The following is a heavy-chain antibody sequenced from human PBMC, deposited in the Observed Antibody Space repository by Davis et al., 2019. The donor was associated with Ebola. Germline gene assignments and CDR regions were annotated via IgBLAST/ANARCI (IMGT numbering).Heavy chain of an antibody. Sequence: MPSETLSLTCAVYGVSFTDHVWNWIRQSPGKGLEWIGEIDHSGIRTYNPSLESRVTMSVDTSKNQFSLKLSSVTAADTAVYYCAAMGPWEGMDVWGQGTTVTVSS. V-gene: IGHV4-34*10. CDR1: GVSFTDHV. D-gene: IGHD5-18*01. CDR3: AAMGPWEGMDV. CDR2: IDHSGIR. J-gene: IGHJ6*02.